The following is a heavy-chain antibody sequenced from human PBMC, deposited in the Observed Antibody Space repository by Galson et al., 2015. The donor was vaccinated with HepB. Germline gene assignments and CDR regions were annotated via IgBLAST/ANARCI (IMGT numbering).Heavy chain of an antibody. V-gene: IGHV4-61*08. CDR2: IYDSGST. CDR3: ARGRGDGYKFYFDY. Sequence: SETLSLTCTVSGGSVDSDGFYWSWIRQPPGKGLEWIGYIYDSGSTKYNPSLKSRVTISVDTSKNQFSLKLGSVIAADTALFYCARGRGDGYKFYFDYWGQGILVTVSS. D-gene: IGHD5-24*01. J-gene: IGHJ4*02. CDR1: GGSVDSDGFY.